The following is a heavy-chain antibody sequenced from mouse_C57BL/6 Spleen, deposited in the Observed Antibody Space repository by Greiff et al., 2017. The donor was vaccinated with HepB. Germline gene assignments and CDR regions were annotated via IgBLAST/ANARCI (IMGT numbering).Heavy chain of an antibody. CDR2: IYPSDSET. D-gene: IGHD1-1*01. CDR3: ARTTSFDY. Sequence: QVQLQQPGAELVRPGSSVKLSCKASGYTFTSYWMDWVKQRPGQGLEWIGNIYPSDSETHYNQKFKDKATLTVDKSSSTAYMQRSSLTSEDSAVYYCARTTSFDYWGQGTTLTVSS. J-gene: IGHJ2*01. CDR1: GYTFTSYW. V-gene: IGHV1-61*01.